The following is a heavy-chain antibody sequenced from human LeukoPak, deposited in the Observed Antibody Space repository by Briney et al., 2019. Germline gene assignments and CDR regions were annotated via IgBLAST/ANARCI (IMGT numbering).Heavy chain of an antibody. Sequence: ASVKVSCKASGYTFTGYYMHWVRQAPGQGLEWMGRINPNSGGTNYAQKFQGRVTMTRDTSISTAYMELSRLRSDDTAVYCCARENYYDSRMGMDVWGQGTTVTVSS. CDR3: ARENYYDSRMGMDV. CDR2: INPNSGGT. V-gene: IGHV1-2*06. D-gene: IGHD3-22*01. J-gene: IGHJ6*02. CDR1: GYTFTGYY.